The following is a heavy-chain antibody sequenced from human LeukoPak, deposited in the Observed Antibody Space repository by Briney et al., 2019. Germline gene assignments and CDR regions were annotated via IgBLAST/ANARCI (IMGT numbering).Heavy chain of an antibody. D-gene: IGHD1-7*01. CDR3: AALSGYNWNYVSFDY. CDR2: ISQRGSP. Sequence: SETLSLTCAVHDGPFSGYYWSWIRQPPGKGLEWIGEISQRGSPHYNPSLKSRVTISINTSKKQFSVELSSVTAADAAVYYCAALSGYNWNYVSFDYWGQGTLVTVSS. J-gene: IGHJ4*02. CDR1: DGPFSGYY. V-gene: IGHV4-34*01.